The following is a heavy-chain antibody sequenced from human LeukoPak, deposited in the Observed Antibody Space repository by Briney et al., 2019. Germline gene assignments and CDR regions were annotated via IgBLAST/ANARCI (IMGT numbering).Heavy chain of an antibody. D-gene: IGHD3-22*01. Sequence: SETLSLTCNVSGGSISSNYWSWIRQPPGKGLEWIGYIYYSGSTNYNPSLKSRVTISVDASKNQFSLKLSSVTAADTAVYYCARSNSGSYYYDIGDIWGQGTMVTVSS. CDR1: GGSISSNY. CDR2: IYYSGST. CDR3: ARSNSGSYYYDIGDI. J-gene: IGHJ3*02. V-gene: IGHV4-59*01.